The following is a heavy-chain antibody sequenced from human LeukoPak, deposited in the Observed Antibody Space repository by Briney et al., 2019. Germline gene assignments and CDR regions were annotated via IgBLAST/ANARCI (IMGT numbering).Heavy chain of an antibody. CDR3: ATLGCSGGSCSFDY. CDR2: ISGSGGST. CDR1: GFTFSSYA. V-gene: IGHV3-23*01. Sequence: PGGSLRLSCAASGFTFSSYAMSWVRQAPGKGLEWVSAISGSGGSTYYADSVKGRFTISRDISKNTLYLQINSLTAEDTAVYYCATLGCSGGSCSFDYWGQGTLVTVSS. D-gene: IGHD2-15*01. J-gene: IGHJ4*02.